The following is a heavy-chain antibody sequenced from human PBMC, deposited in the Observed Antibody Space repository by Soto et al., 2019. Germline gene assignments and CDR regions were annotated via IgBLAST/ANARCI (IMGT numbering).Heavy chain of an antibody. CDR2: IYWDYDK. J-gene: IGHJ6*02. D-gene: IGHD2-21*02. CDR1: GLSLSTTGVG. Sequence: QITLKESGPTLVKPTQTLTLTCTFSGLSLSTTGVGVGWIRQPPGKALEWLALIYWDYDKRYSPSLKSRLTITKDTSNNQVVLTMTNMDPVDTATYYCVQSRCGGDCLQSYSSHSYYGLDVWGQGTTVTVSS. CDR3: VQSRCGGDCLQSYSSHSYYGLDV. V-gene: IGHV2-5*02.